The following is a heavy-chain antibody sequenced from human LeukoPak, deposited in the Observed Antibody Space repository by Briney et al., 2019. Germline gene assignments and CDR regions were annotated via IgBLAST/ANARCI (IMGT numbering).Heavy chain of an antibody. CDR2: IYPGDSDT. CDR3: ARAYYCGGGSCKLEY. D-gene: IGHD2-15*01. CDR1: GYIFNSYW. V-gene: IGHV5-51*01. J-gene: IGHJ4*02. Sequence: GGSLEISCQGSGYIFNSYWIAWGRQVPGKGVEWMGIIYPGDSDTIYSPSFRGQITISAHNSINTAYLRWSSLKASDTAMYYCARAYYCGGGSCKLEYWGQGTLVTVSS.